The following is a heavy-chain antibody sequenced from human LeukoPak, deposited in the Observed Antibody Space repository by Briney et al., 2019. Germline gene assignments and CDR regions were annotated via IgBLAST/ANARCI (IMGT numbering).Heavy chain of an antibody. J-gene: IGHJ4*02. V-gene: IGHV4-31*03. CDR2: IYQSGST. D-gene: IGHD3-10*01. Sequence: SQTLSLTCSVSGGSISSGGYYWSWIRQHPGKGLEWIGYIYQSGSTYYTPSLKSRVTISIDTSENQFSLTLSTVTAADTAVYYCARVGDYGSGSYPFSFWGQGTLVAVPS. CDR1: GGSISSGGYY. CDR3: ARVGDYGSGSYPFSF.